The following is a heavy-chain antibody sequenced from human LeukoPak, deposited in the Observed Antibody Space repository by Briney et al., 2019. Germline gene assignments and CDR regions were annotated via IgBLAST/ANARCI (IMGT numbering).Heavy chain of an antibody. CDR1: GFTFSSYE. CDR2: ISSSSSTI. Sequence: PGGSLRLSCAASGFTFSSYEMNWVRQAPGKGLEWVSYISSSSSTIYYADSVKGRFTISRDNAKNSLYLQMNSLRAEDTAVYYCARVVGARYWGQGTLVTVSS. V-gene: IGHV3-48*03. D-gene: IGHD1-26*01. J-gene: IGHJ4*02. CDR3: ARVVGARY.